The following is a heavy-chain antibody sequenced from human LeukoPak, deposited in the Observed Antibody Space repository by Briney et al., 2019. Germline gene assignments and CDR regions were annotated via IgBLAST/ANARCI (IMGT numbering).Heavy chain of an antibody. Sequence: SETLSLTCAVYGGSFSGYYWSWIRQPPGKGLEWIGEINHSGSTNYNPSLKSRVTISVDTSKNQFSLKLSSVTAADTAVYYCARASYYDFWSGPGGFFDYWGQGTLVTVSS. D-gene: IGHD3-3*01. CDR3: ARASYYDFWSGPGGFFDY. J-gene: IGHJ4*02. CDR2: INHSGST. V-gene: IGHV4-34*01. CDR1: GGSFSGYY.